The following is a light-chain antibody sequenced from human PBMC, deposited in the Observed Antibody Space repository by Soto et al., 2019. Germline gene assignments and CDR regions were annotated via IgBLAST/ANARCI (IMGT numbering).Light chain of an antibody. Sequence: EIVLTQSRATLCLSPGARATLSCRSSQSVSSNLAWYQQKPGQAPRLIIYDASNRATGIPARFSGSGSGTDFTLTISSLEPEDFAVYYCQQRNIWPTVTFGQGTRLEIK. V-gene: IGKV3-11*01. CDR2: DAS. CDR3: QQRNIWPTVT. J-gene: IGKJ5*01. CDR1: QSVSSN.